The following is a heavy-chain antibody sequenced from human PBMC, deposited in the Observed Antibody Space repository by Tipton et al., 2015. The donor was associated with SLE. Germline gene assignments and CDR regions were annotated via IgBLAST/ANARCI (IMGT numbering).Heavy chain of an antibody. CDR3: ARDKMGYGDNGPFDS. D-gene: IGHD4-17*01. J-gene: IGHJ4*02. V-gene: IGHV4-59*11. CDR1: GGSISSHY. Sequence: TLCLTCTVSGGSISSHYWSWIRQPPGKGLEWIGYIYYSGSTNYNPSLKSRVSISVDTSKNQFSLKLSSVTAADTAVYYCARDKMGYGDNGPFDSWGQGTLVTVSS. CDR2: IYYSGST.